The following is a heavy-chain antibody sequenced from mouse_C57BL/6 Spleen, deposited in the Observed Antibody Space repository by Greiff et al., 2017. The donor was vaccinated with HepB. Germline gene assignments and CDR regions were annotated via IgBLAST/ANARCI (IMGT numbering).Heavy chain of an antibody. Sequence: EVQRVESGGDLVKPGGSLKLSCAASGFTFSSYGMSWVRQTPDKRLEWVATISSGGSYTYYPDSVKGRFTISRDNAKNTLYLQMSSLKSEDTAMYYCARLSTAGYAMDYWGQGTSVTVSS. CDR3: ARLSTAGYAMDY. V-gene: IGHV5-6*01. CDR2: ISSGGSYT. CDR1: GFTFSSYG. J-gene: IGHJ4*01. D-gene: IGHD2-1*01.